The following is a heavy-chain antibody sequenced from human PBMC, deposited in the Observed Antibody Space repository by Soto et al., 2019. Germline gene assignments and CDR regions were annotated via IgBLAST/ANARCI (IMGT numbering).Heavy chain of an antibody. CDR2: ISGSGGST. V-gene: IGHV3-23*01. Sequence: GGSLRLSCAASGCTFSSYAMSWVRQAPGKGLEWVSAISGSGGSTYYADSVKGRFTISRDNSKNTLYLQMNSLRAEDTAVYYCAKSPAVAGDFDYWGQGTLVTVSS. D-gene: IGHD6-19*01. J-gene: IGHJ4*02. CDR1: GCTFSSYA. CDR3: AKSPAVAGDFDY.